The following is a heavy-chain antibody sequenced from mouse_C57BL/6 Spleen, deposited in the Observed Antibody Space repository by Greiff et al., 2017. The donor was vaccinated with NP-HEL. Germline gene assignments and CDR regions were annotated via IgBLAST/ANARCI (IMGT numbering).Heavy chain of an antibody. Sequence: EVMLVESGGGLVKPGGSLKLSCAASGFTFSSYAMSWVRQTPEKRLEWVATISDGGSYTYYPDNVKGRFTISRDNAKNNLYLQMSHLKSEDTAMYYCARALSYVSSFGNYFDYWGQGTTLTVSS. J-gene: IGHJ2*01. CDR1: GFTFSSYA. CDR3: ARALSYVSSFGNYFDY. CDR2: ISDGGSYT. V-gene: IGHV5-4*03. D-gene: IGHD1-1*01.